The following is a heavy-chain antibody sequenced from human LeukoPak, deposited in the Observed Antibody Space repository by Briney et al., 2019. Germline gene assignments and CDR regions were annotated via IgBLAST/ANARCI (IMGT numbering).Heavy chain of an antibody. D-gene: IGHD3-22*01. V-gene: IGHV4-30-2*01. CDR3: ARGSYYYDSSGYPIWAFDI. J-gene: IGHJ3*02. Sequence: SETLSLTCAVSGGSISSGGYSWSWIRQPPGKGLEWIGFIYHSGSTYYNPSLKSRVTISVGRSKNQFSLKLSSVTAADTAVYYCARGSYYYDSSGYPIWAFDIWGQGTMVTVSS. CDR1: GGSISSGGYS. CDR2: IYHSGST.